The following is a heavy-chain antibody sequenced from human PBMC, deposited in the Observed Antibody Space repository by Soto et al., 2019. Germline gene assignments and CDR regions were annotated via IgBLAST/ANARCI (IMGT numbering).Heavy chain of an antibody. V-gene: IGHV3-23*01. CDR3: AKGGDIVATIGYYYYYGMDV. CDR1: GFTFSSYA. D-gene: IGHD5-12*01. Sequence: GGSLRLSCAASGFTFSSYAMSWVRQAPGKGLEWVSAISGSGGSTYYADSVKGRFTISRDNSKNTLYLQMNSLRAEDTAVDYCAKGGDIVATIGYYYYYGMDVWGQGTTVTVSS. J-gene: IGHJ6*02. CDR2: ISGSGGST.